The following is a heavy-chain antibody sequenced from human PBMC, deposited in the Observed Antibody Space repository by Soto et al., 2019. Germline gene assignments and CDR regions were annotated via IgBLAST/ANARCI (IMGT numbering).Heavy chain of an antibody. J-gene: IGHJ6*02. CDR1: GGSVSSGSYY. D-gene: IGHD1-7*01. CDR2: IYYSGST. Sequence: ETLYLTCPVSGGSVSSGSYYWSWIRQPPGKGLEWIGYIYYSGSTNYNPSLKSRVTISVDTSKNQFSLKLSSVTAADTAVYYCARDTELELRGYYGMDVWGQGTTVTVYS. V-gene: IGHV4-61*01. CDR3: ARDTELELRGYYGMDV.